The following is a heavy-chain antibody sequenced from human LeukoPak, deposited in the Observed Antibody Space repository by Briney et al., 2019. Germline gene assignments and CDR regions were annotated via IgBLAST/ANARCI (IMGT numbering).Heavy chain of an antibody. V-gene: IGHV5-51*01. CDR3: ATSDTAMVDYYFDY. CDR2: IYPGDSDT. J-gene: IGHJ4*02. Sequence: GESLKISCKGSGYSFTSYWIGWVRQMPGKGLEWMGIIYPGDSDTRYSPAFQGQVTISADKSVSAAYLQWSSLKASDTAMYYCATSDTAMVDYYFDYWGQGTLVTVSS. CDR1: GYSFTSYW. D-gene: IGHD5-18*01.